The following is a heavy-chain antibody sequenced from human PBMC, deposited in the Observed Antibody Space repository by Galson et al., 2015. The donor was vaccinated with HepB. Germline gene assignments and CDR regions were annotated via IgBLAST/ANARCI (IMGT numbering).Heavy chain of an antibody. CDR3: ARELGYSSGWYYFDY. D-gene: IGHD6-19*01. CDR1: GGTFSSYA. J-gene: IGHJ4*02. CDR2: IIPIFGTA. V-gene: IGHV1-69*13. Sequence: SVKVSCKASGGTFSSYAISWVRQAPGQGLEWMGGIIPIFGTANYAQKFQGRVTITADESTSTAYMELSSLRSEDTAVYYCARELGYSSGWYYFDYWGQGALVTVSS.